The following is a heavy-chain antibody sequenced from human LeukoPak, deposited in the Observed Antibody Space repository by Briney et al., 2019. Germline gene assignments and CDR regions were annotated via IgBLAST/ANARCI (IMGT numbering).Heavy chain of an antibody. V-gene: IGHV4-4*07. J-gene: IGHJ2*01. CDR2: IHTSEST. D-gene: IGHD4-17*01. CDR1: GDSISTYY. Sequence: PSETLSLTCTVSGDSISTYYWSWIRQPAEKGLEWIGRIHTSESTNYNPSLKSRVTMSVDTSKNQFSLKLTSVTAADTAVYYCARVTVTSYRYFDLWSRGTLVTVSS. CDR3: ARVTVTSYRYFDL.